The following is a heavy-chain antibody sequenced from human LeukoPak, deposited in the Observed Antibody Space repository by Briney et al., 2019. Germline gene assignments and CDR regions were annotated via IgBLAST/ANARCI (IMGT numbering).Heavy chain of an antibody. J-gene: IGHJ4*02. CDR2: INHSGST. Sequence: SETLSLTCAVYGGSFSGYYWSWIRQPPGKGLEWIGEINHSGSTNYNPSLKSRVTISVDTSKNQFSLKLSSVTAADTAVYYCGRKARYYDFWSGYYTLDYWGQGTLVTVSS. CDR3: GRKARYYDFWSGYYTLDY. V-gene: IGHV4-34*01. CDR1: GGSFSGYY. D-gene: IGHD3-3*01.